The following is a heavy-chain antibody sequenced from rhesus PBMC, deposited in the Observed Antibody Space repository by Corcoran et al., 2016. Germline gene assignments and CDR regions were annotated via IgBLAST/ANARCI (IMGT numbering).Heavy chain of an antibody. D-gene: IGHD6S26*01. CDR2: ISGSGGTT. CDR3: ARRLGSGWSGVLDY. Sequence: QLQLQESGPGLVKPSETLSLTCAVSGGSISSNYWSWIRQPPGKGLEWIGRISGSGGTTDDNPSLKGRVTISTDTSKNQFSLKLSSVTAADTAVYYCARRLGSGWSGVLDYWGQGVLVTVSS. J-gene: IGHJ4*01. V-gene: IGHV4-173*01. CDR1: GGSISSNY.